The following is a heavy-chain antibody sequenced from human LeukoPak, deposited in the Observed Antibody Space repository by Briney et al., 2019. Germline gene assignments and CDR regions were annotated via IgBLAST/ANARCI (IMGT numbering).Heavy chain of an antibody. CDR2: IYYSGST. CDR3: ARENWVFDY. J-gene: IGHJ4*02. CDR1: GGSIGSYY. D-gene: IGHD7-27*01. Sequence: SETLSLTCTVSGGSIGSYYWSWIRQPPGKGLEWIGYIYYSGSTNYNPSLKSRVTISVDTSKNQISLKVRSVTAADTAMYYCARENWVFDYWGQGILVTVSS. V-gene: IGHV4-59*12.